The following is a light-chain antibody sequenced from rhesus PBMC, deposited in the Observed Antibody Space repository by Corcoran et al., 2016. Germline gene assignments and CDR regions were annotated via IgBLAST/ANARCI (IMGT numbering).Light chain of an antibody. CDR1: QSISSW. CDR2: TAS. CDR3: QQYSCSPWT. V-gene: IGKV1-16*01. J-gene: IGKJ1*01. Sequence: DIQMTQSPSSLSASVGDKVTITCQASQSISSWFAWYQQKQGKAPKPLIYTASSLESGVPSRFRGSVSGTYFTLTSSSLQPEDFATDYCQQYSCSPWTFGQGTKVEIK.